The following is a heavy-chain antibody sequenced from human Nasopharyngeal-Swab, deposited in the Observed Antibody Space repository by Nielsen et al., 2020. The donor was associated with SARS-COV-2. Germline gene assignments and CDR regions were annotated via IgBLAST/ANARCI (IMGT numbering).Heavy chain of an antibody. J-gene: IGHJ5*02. D-gene: IGHD5-18*01. Sequence: SETLSLTCTVSGAYISDYYWTWIRQPPGKGLEWIGYIYYTGRTNHNPSLKSRVTMSKDTSKNQFSLRLSSVSAADTAVYYCAREVNTALAYLLGYFDPWGQGTLVTVSS. CDR2: IYYTGRT. CDR1: GAYISDYY. V-gene: IGHV4-59*01. CDR3: AREVNTALAYLLGYFDP.